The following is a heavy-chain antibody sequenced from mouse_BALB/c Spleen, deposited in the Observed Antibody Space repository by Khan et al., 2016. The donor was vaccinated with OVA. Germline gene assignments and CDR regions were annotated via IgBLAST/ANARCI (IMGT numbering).Heavy chain of an antibody. D-gene: IGHD1-1*01. CDR3: ALIYRYGSAFDY. Sequence: VQLKQSGPELVKPGASVKVSCKASGYSFTDYNMFWVKQSLGKSLEWIGYIDPYNGGTNYNQKFMGKATLTVDKSSSTAFMHLNSLTSEDSAVYYCALIYRYGSAFDYWGQGTTLTVSS. J-gene: IGHJ2*01. CDR2: IDPYNGGT. CDR1: GYSFTDYN. V-gene: IGHV1S135*01.